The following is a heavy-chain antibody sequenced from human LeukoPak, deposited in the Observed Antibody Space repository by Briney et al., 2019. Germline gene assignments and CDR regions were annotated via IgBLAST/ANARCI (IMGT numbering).Heavy chain of an antibody. CDR1: GGSISSGGYS. V-gene: IGHV4-30-2*01. CDR3: ASLQRGYYDSGGYYSFDY. J-gene: IGHJ4*02. D-gene: IGHD3-22*01. Sequence: TSETLSLTCAVSGGSISSGGYSWSWIRQPPGKGLEWIGYIYHSGSTYYNPSLKSRVTISVDRSKNQFSLKLSSVTAADTAVYYCASLQRGYYDSGGYYSFDYWGQGTLVTVSS. CDR2: IYHSGST.